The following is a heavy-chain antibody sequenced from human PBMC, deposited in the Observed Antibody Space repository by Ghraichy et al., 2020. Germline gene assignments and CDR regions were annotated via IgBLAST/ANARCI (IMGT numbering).Heavy chain of an antibody. D-gene: IGHD3-22*01. CDR1: GYTFTSYG. V-gene: IGHV1-18*04. CDR2: ISAYNGNT. CDR3: ARDLPYDSSGSHGVEGWFDP. J-gene: IGHJ5*02. Sequence: ASVKVSCKASGYTFTSYGISWVRQAPGQGLEWMGWISAYNGNTNYAQKLQGRVTMTTDTSTSTAYMELRSLRSDDTAVYYCARDLPYDSSGSHGVEGWFDPWGQGTLVTVSS.